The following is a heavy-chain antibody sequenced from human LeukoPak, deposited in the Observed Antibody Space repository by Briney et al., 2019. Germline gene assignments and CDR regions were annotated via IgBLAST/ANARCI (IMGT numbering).Heavy chain of an antibody. CDR1: GGAISSYY. CDR3: ARSRITMVRGVNHFDY. CDR2: IYYSGST. J-gene: IGHJ4*02. Sequence: SETLSLTCTVSGGAISSYYWSWIRQPPGKGLEWIGYIYYSGSTNYNPSLKSRVTISVDTCKNQFSLKLSSVTAADTAVYYCARSRITMVRGVNHFDYWGQGTLVTVSS. D-gene: IGHD3-10*01. V-gene: IGHV4-59*08.